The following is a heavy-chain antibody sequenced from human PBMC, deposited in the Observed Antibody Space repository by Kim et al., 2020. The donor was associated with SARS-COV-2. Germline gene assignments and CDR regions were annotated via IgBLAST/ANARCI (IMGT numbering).Heavy chain of an antibody. J-gene: IGHJ5*02. CDR2: IWYDGSNK. CDR1: GFTFSSYG. V-gene: IGHV3-33*01. D-gene: IGHD3-10*01. Sequence: GGSLRLSCAASGFTFSSYGMHWVRQAPGKGLEWVAVIWYDGSNKYYADSVKGRFTISRDNSKNTLYLQMNSLRAEDTAVYYCARDGGFGELGWFDPWGQGTLVSVSS. CDR3: ARDGGFGELGWFDP.